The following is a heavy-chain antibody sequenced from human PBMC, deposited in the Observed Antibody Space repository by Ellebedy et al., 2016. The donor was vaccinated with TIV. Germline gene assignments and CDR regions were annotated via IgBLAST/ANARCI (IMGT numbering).Heavy chain of an antibody. V-gene: IGHV4-34*01. CDR1: GGSFSGYY. Sequence: MPSETLSLTCAVYGGSFSGYYWSWIRQPPGKGLEWIGEINHSGSTNYNPSLKSRVTISVDTSKNQFSLKLSSVTAADTAVYYCARVPRGDIVVVPAAGDYWGQGTLVTVSS. D-gene: IGHD2-2*01. CDR3: ARVPRGDIVVVPAAGDY. CDR2: INHSGST. J-gene: IGHJ4*02.